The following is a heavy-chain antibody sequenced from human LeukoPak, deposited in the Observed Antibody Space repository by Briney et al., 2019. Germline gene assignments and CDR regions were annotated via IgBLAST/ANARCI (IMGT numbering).Heavy chain of an antibody. CDR1: GFTFSSYS. V-gene: IGHV3-21*01. D-gene: IGHD3-3*01. J-gene: IGHJ5*02. Sequence: PGGSLRLSCAASGFTFSSYSMNWVRQAPGKGLEWVSSISSSSSYIYYADSVKGRFTISRHNAKNSLYLQMNSLRAEGTAVYYCARGRIDTIFGVVIYNWFDPWGQGTLVTVSS. CDR2: ISSSSSYI. CDR3: ARGRIDTIFGVVIYNWFDP.